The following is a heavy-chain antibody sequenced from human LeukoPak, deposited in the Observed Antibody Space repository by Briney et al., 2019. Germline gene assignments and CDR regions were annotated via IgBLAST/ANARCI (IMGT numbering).Heavy chain of an antibody. Sequence: GGSLRLSCAASDFTVSNNYMNWVRQAPGKGLEWVSVIYSGGSTYYADSVKGRFTISRDNSKNTVFLQMSSLRAEDTAVYYCAKPPYGNSDYYPFDSWGQGTLVSVSS. D-gene: IGHD3-22*01. CDR1: DFTVSNNY. J-gene: IGHJ4*02. V-gene: IGHV3-53*01. CDR3: AKPPYGNSDYYPFDS. CDR2: IYSGGST.